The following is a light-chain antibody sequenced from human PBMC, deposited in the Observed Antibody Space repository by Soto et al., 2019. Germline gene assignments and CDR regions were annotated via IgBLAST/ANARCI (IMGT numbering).Light chain of an antibody. V-gene: IGKV1-39*01. J-gene: IGKJ2*01. CDR3: QHSYCPPYS. Sequence: DIQMTQSPSSLSASVGDRVTITCRTSQSISNYLNWFEQKPGIAPMLLIYSTSTLQSGVPSRFRGSGSGTDFTLTISSLQPEDCATYYCQHSYCPPYSFGQGTKLEIK. CDR1: QSISNY. CDR2: STS.